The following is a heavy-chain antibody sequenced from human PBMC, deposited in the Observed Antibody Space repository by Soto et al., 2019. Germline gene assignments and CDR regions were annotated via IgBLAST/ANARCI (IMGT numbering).Heavy chain of an antibody. Sequence: SETLSLTCTVSGGSISTYYWSWIRQPPGKGLEWIGYIYYSGSTNYNPSLKSRVTISVDTSKNQFSLKLSSVTAADTAVYYCARAPPYYDILTGYYDPSYYYGVDVWGHGTTVTVS. CDR1: GGSISTYY. CDR2: IYYSGST. D-gene: IGHD3-9*01. V-gene: IGHV4-59*01. J-gene: IGHJ6*02. CDR3: ARAPPYYDILTGYYDPSYYYGVDV.